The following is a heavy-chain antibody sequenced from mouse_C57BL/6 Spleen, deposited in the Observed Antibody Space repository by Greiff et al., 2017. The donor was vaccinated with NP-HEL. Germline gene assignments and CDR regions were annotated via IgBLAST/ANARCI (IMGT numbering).Heavy chain of an antibody. Sequence: VHLVESGPELVKPGASVKISCKASGYAFSSSWMNWVKQRPGKGLEWIGRIYPGDGDTNYNGKFKGKATLTADKSSSTAYMQLSSLTSEDSAVYFCARRQYYAMDYWGQGTSVTVSS. CDR3: ARRQYYAMDY. CDR1: GYAFSSSW. V-gene: IGHV1-82*01. D-gene: IGHD3-2*01. J-gene: IGHJ4*01. CDR2: IYPGDGDT.